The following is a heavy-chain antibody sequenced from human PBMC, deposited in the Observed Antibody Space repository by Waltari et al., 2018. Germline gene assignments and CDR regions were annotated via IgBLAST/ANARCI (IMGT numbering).Heavy chain of an antibody. D-gene: IGHD6-19*01. Sequence: QMQLQQSGPGLVRPSQTLSLPCPVSGGSISSRSYYWSWVRQPPGKGLEWLGYVYSSSSTYYNPSLMTRIDISKDTSTNQFSLRLTSMTAADTAVYYCARVTAVTGTGGMDVWGQGTTVIVS. CDR2: VYSSSST. CDR3: ARVTAVTGTGGMDV. J-gene: IGHJ6*02. V-gene: IGHV4-30-4*01. CDR1: GGSISSRSYY.